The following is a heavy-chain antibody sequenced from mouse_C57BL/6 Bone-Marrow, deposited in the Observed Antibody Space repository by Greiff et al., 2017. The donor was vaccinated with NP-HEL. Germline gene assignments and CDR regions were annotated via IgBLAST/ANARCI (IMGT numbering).Heavy chain of an antibody. D-gene: IGHD1-1*01. CDR1: GYTFTSSW. CDR3: ARETTVDYFDY. CDR2: IDPSDSYT. Sequence: QVQLQQPGAELVMPGASVKLSCKASGYTFTSSWMHWVKQRPGQGLEWIGEIDPSDSYTNYNQKFKGKSTLTVDKSSSTAYMQLSSLTSEDSAVDYCARETTVDYFDYGGQGTTITVSS. V-gene: IGHV1-69*01. J-gene: IGHJ2*01.